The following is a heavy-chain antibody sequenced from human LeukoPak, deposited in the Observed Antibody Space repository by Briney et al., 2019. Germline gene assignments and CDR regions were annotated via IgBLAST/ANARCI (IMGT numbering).Heavy chain of an antibody. J-gene: IGHJ5*02. CDR1: GYTFTSYD. CDR3: ARKDYDFWSGYMFYNWFDP. V-gene: IGHV1-8*01. Sequence: ASVKVSCKTSGYTFTSYDINWVRQAPGQGLEWMGWMNPHSGNTAYAQKFQGRVTMTRNTSISTAYMELSSLRSDDTAAYYCARKDYDFWSGYMFYNWFDPWGQGTLVTVSS. CDR2: MNPHSGNT. D-gene: IGHD3-3*01.